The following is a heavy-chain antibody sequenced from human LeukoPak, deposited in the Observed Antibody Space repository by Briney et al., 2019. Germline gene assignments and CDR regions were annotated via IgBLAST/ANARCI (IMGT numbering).Heavy chain of an antibody. Sequence: SETLSLTCTVSGGSIRSSHWSWIRQPAGKGLEWIAIIYNSGGTNYNPSLKSRVTISRDTSKNQFSLTLTSVTAADTAVYYCARAVGYSYPNWFDPWGQGTLVTVSS. CDR1: GGSIRSSH. V-gene: IGHV4-4*07. CDR2: IYNSGGT. CDR3: ARAVGYSYPNWFDP. D-gene: IGHD5-18*01. J-gene: IGHJ5*02.